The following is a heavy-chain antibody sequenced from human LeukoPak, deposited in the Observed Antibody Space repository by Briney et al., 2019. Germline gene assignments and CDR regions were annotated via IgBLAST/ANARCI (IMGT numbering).Heavy chain of an antibody. CDR2: IYTDGSTK. Sequence: QPGRSLRLSCAASGFIFSNSGMHWVRQAPGKGLEWVTVIYTDGSTKYYADSVKGRFTISRDNSQNTLYLQMNSLRAEDTAVYYCAKAKAGVVVAMYFDYWGQGTLVTVSS. CDR3: AKAKAGVVVAMYFDY. D-gene: IGHD3-22*01. CDR1: GFIFSNSG. J-gene: IGHJ4*02. V-gene: IGHV3-33*03.